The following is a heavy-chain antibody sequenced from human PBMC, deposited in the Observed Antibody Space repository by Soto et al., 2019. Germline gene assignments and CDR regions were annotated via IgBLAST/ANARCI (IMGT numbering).Heavy chain of an antibody. CDR2: IWYDGSNK. CDR1: GFTFSSYG. J-gene: IGHJ6*02. V-gene: IGHV3-33*01. D-gene: IGHD6-13*01. CDR3: ARVAAGDPLHFYYYYGMDV. Sequence: QPGGSLRLSCAASGFTFSSYGMHWVRQAPGKGLEWVAVIWYDGSNKYYADSVKGRFTISRDNSKNTLYLQMNSLRAEDTAVYYCARVAAGDPLHFYYYYGMDVWGQGTTVTVSS.